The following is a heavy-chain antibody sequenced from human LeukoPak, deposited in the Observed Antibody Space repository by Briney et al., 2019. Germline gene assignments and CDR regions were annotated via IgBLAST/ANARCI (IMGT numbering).Heavy chain of an antibody. CDR1: RDSVSSNSAA. CDR3: ARDHPPRYYYGSGSHHFDY. D-gene: IGHD3-10*01. J-gene: IGHJ4*02. CDR2: TYYRSKWYN. V-gene: IGHV6-1*01. Sequence: SQTLSLTCAISRDSVSSNSAAWNWIRQSPSRGLELLGRTYYRSKWYNDYAVSVKSRITITPDTSKNQFSLQLNSVTPEDTAVYYCARDHPPRYYYGSGSHHFDYWGQGTLVTVSS.